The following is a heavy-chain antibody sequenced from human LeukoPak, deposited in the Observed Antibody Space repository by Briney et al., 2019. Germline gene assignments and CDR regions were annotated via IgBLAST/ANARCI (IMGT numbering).Heavy chain of an antibody. V-gene: IGHV3-73*01. CDR3: TRESLEGFDM. CDR1: GFTFSGST. Sequence: GGSLRLSCAASGFTFSGSTMHWVRQASGKGLEWVGRIGGKANNYATVHAASVKGRLTISRDDSKNTAYLQMNSLKSEDTAVYYCTRESLEGFDMWGQGTVVTVSS. J-gene: IGHJ3*02. CDR2: IGGKANNYAT.